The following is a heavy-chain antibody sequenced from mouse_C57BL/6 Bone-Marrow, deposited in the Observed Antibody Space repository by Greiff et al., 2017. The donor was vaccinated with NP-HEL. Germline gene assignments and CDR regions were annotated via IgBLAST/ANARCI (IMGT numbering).Heavy chain of an antibody. CDR2: ISDGGSYT. CDR3: SLLHLDY. V-gene: IGHV5-4*03. Sequence: EVKVVESGGGLVKPGGSLKLSCAASGFTFSSYAMSWVRQTPEKRLEWVATISDGGSYTYYPDNVKGRFTISRDNANNNLYLQMSHLKSDDTAMYYCSLLHLDYWGQGTTLTVSA. CDR1: GFTFSSYA. D-gene: IGHD1-1*01. J-gene: IGHJ2*01.